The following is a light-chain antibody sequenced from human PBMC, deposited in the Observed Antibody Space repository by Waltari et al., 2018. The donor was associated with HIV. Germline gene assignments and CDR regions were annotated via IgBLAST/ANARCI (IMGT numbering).Light chain of an antibody. CDR3: QSYDSRLSEGV. CDR2: GNT. V-gene: IGLV1-40*01. Sequence: QSVLTQPPSVSGAPGQRVTISCTGTRSHLRAGSDVHWSPQFPGTVTKLLIFGNTNRPSGVPDRFSGSKSGTSASLAIIGVRAEDEADYYCQSYDSRLSEGVFGGGTKLTVL. CDR1: RSHLRAGSD. J-gene: IGLJ2*01.